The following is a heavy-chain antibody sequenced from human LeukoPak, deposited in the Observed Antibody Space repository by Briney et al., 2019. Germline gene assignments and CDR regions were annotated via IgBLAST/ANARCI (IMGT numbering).Heavy chain of an antibody. CDR1: GGSVSDYY. CDR2: IYHTGST. CDR3: ARHGLWGIDY. D-gene: IGHD5-18*01. J-gene: IGHJ4*02. V-gene: IGHV4-59*08. Sequence: SETLSLTCTISGGSVSDYYWSWIRQSPGKGLEWIGYIYHTGSTSYSPSLKSRVTISADTSQNQFSLKLSSVTAADTAVYYCARHGLWGIDYWGQGTLVTVSS.